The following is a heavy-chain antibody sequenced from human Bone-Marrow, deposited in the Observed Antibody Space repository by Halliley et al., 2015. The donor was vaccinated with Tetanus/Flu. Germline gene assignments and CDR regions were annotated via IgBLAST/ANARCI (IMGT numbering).Heavy chain of an antibody. Sequence: YYRGSTDYNSSLRSGVSISVNTSKNQFSLGLSSVAAADTAVYYCARVRILLSAELESCYGMDVWGQGATVPVSS. V-gene: IGHV4-31*02. CDR2: YYRGST. J-gene: IGHJ6*02. D-gene: IGHD3-10*01. CDR3: ARVRILLSAELESCYGMDV.